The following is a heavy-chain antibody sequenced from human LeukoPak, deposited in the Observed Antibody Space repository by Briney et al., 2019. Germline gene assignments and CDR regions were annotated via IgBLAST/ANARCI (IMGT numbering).Heavy chain of an antibody. CDR2: INPNSGGT. Sequence: GASVKVSCKASGYTFTGYYMHWVRQAPGQGLEWMGWINPNSGGTNYAQKFQGRVTMTRDTSISTAYMELSRLRSDDTAVYYCARSKDGGSNDAFDIWGQGTMVTVSS. V-gene: IGHV1-2*02. J-gene: IGHJ3*02. D-gene: IGHD2-15*01. CDR3: ARSKDGGSNDAFDI. CDR1: GYTFTGYY.